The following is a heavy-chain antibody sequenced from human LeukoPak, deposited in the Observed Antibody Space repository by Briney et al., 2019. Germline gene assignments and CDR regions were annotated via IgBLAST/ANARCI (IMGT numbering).Heavy chain of an antibody. CDR2: INSDGRTT. D-gene: IGHD1-14*01. CDR3: VRDQGRYFFDY. Sequence: PGGSLRLSCAASGFTFGPFWMHLVRQAPGKGLVWVSRINSDGRTTNYADSVKGRFTISRDNAKNMVYLQMNSLRVEDTAVYYCVRDQGRYFFDYWGQGTLVTVSS. V-gene: IGHV3-74*01. J-gene: IGHJ4*02. CDR1: GFTFGPFW.